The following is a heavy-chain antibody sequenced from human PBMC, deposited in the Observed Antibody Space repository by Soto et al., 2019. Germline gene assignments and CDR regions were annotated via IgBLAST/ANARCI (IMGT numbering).Heavy chain of an antibody. J-gene: IGHJ4*02. CDR1: LFIFSTNA. D-gene: IGHD6-19*01. V-gene: IGHV3-30*14. Sequence: VGSLRHSCSSSLFIFSTNAMHLVLQAPGKGLELVSFISYDGSSKYYADSVKGRFTISRDTSKNTLYLQMNSLRAEDTAVYYCVQTTGWPGFDFWGQGTLVTVSS. CDR2: ISYDGSSK. CDR3: VQTTGWPGFDF.